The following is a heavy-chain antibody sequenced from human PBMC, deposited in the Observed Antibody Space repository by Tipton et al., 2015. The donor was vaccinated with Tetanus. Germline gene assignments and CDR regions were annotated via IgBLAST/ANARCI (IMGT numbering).Heavy chain of an antibody. Sequence: GSLRLSCAISGFSVSSNYLTWVRQAPGKGLEWVSVIHTGGNTYYADSVKGRFTVSRDNSKNTFHLQMNSLRAEDTAVYYCTRLWAAALDYWGQGTLVTVSS. D-gene: IGHD3-10*01. J-gene: IGHJ4*02. CDR2: IHTGGNT. CDR1: GFSVSSNY. V-gene: IGHV3-53*01. CDR3: TRLWAAALDY.